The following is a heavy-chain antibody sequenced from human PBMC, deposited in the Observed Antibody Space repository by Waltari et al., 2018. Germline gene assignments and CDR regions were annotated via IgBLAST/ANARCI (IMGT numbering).Heavy chain of an antibody. CDR2: TSARIGST. Sequence: EVQLLESGGGLVQRGGSLRLSCAVPGFLFSIFAMCWVRHTPGKGLGEGAGTSARIGSTYYADSVQGRFTISRDNSKKRVFLQMNSLRAEDTATYYCTKMRRNLPRDIIDNWGQGTQVIIAS. CDR3: TKMRRNLPRDIIDN. V-gene: IGHV3-23*01. J-gene: IGHJ4*02. CDR1: GFLFSIFA.